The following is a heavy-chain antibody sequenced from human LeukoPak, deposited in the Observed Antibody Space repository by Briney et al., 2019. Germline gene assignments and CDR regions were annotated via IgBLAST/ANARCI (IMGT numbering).Heavy chain of an antibody. D-gene: IGHD5-18*01. CDR3: ARERTPRRGTAMVISY. CDR1: GYTFTSYG. Sequence: ASVKVSCKASGYTFTSYGISWVRQAPGQGLEWMGWISAYNGNTNYAQKLQGRVTMTTDTSTSTAYMELRSLRSDDTAVYYCARERTPRRGTAMVISYWGQGTLVTVSS. V-gene: IGHV1-18*01. J-gene: IGHJ4*02. CDR2: ISAYNGNT.